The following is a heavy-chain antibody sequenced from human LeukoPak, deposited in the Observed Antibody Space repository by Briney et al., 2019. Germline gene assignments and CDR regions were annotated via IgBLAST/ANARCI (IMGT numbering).Heavy chain of an antibody. CDR2: IYPGDSET. V-gene: IGHV5-51*01. D-gene: IGHD7-27*01. CDR3: ARQLGITDAFDI. CDR1: GDTFTNYW. Sequence: GESLKISCKGSGDTFTNYWIGWVRQMPGKGLEWMGIIYPGDSETRYSPSFQGQVTISADKSVSAAYLQWSSLKASDTAMYYCARQLGITDAFDIWGQGTMVTVSS. J-gene: IGHJ3*02.